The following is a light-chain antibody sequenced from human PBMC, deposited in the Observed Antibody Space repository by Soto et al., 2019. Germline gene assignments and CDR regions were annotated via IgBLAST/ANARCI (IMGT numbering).Light chain of an antibody. CDR1: RSNIGIGYD. Sequence: QSVLTQPPSVSGAPGQRVTISCTGSRSNIGIGYDVHWYQQPPGTAPKLLIFANSNRSSGVPDRFSGSTSGASASLAITGLQAEDEALYYCQSYDSSMSKVVFGGGTKLTVL. CDR2: ANS. CDR3: QSYDSSMSKVV. V-gene: IGLV1-40*01. J-gene: IGLJ2*01.